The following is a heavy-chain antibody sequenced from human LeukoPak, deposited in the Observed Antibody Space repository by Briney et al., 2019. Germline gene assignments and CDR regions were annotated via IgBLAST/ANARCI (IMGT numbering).Heavy chain of an antibody. Sequence: SETLSLTCTVSGGSISSYYWSWIRQPPGKGLEWIGYIYYSGSTNYNPSLKSRVTISVDTSKNQFSLKLSSVTAADTAVYYCARDGLGELSQFDYWGQGTLVTVSS. CDR2: IYYSGST. CDR1: GGSISSYY. D-gene: IGHD3-16*02. V-gene: IGHV4-59*01. J-gene: IGHJ4*02. CDR3: ARDGLGELSQFDY.